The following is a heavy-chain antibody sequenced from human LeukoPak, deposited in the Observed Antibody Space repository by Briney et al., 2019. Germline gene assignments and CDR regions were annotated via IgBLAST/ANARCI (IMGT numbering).Heavy chain of an antibody. V-gene: IGHV3-48*02. J-gene: IGHJ4*02. CDR1: GFTLSRYW. CDR3: AIDWDY. Sequence: PGGSLTLSCAASGFTLSRYWMSWVRQGPGKGLEWVSHISSTSTTIQYADSVKGLFTVSRDNAKNSLYLQMNSLRDEDTAVYYCAIDWDYWGQGTLVTVSS. CDR2: ISSTSTTI.